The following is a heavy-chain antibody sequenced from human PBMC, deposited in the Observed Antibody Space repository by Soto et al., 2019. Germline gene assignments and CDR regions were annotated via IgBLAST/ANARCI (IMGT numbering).Heavy chain of an antibody. Sequence: EVQLVESGGGLVQWGGSLRLSCAASGFTFSGYSVNWVRQAPGKGLEWVSYISSGSKTIYYADSVKGRFTVSRDNARNSQYLQMNSLRDEDTAVYYCAREDILGARSFAYWGQGSLVTVCS. CDR3: AREDILGARSFAY. D-gene: IGHD1-26*01. J-gene: IGHJ4*02. CDR1: GFTFSGYS. V-gene: IGHV3-48*02. CDR2: ISSGSKTI.